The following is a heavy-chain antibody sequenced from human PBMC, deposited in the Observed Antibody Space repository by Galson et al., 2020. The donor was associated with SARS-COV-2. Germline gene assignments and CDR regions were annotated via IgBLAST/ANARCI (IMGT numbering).Heavy chain of an antibody. CDR1: GYSISSGYY. Sequence: SETLSLTCSVSGYSISSGYYWGWIRQSPGKALEWIGSMFHSGSTSYNPSLKSRVFLSVDTSENQISLQLRSVTAADTAVYFCVGGRRGRPYYFDKWGEGGLCSVSS. CDR2: MFHSGST. J-gene: IGHJ4*02. V-gene: IGHV4-38-2*02. CDR3: VGGRRGRPYYFDK. D-gene: IGHD3-10*01.